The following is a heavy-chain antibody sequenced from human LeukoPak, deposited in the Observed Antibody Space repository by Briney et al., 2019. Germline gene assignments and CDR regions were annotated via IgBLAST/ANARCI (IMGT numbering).Heavy chain of an antibody. D-gene: IGHD3-22*01. CDR1: GYIFTNYW. Sequence: GESLKISCRASGYIFTNYWIAWVRWMPGEGLQWMGIILPGDSDTRYSPSFRGQVTISAETSTRTAYLQWTSLRASDSAIYYCARQGAGASYYDPTGLPRGAFDSWGQGTTVTVSS. CDR2: ILPGDSDT. V-gene: IGHV5-51*01. CDR3: ARQGAGASYYDPTGLPRGAFDS. J-gene: IGHJ3*02.